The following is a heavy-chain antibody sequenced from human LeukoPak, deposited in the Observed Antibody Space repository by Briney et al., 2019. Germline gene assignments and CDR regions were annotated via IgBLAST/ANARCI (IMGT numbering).Heavy chain of an antibody. D-gene: IGHD4-11*01. Sequence: GGSLRLSCAASGFTLSSYSMNWVRQAPGKGLEWVSSISSSSTYLDYADSLKGRFTISRDNAKNSLYLQMNSLRAEDTAVYYCARGLDYWGQGTLVTVSS. J-gene: IGHJ4*02. CDR3: ARGLDY. CDR2: ISSSSTYL. CDR1: GFTLSSYS. V-gene: IGHV3-21*01.